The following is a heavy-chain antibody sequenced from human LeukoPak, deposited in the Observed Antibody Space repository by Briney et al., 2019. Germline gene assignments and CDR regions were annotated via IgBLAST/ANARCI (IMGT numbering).Heavy chain of an antibody. J-gene: IGHJ4*02. CDR1: GGSISSYY. V-gene: IGHV4-4*07. CDR2: IHTSAST. CDR3: ARGTEAGLFDY. Sequence: SETLSLTCTVSGGSISSYYWSWIRQPAGKGLEWIGRIHTSASTNYDPSLKSRVTMSVDTSKNQLSLKLSSVTAADTAVYYCARGTEAGLFDYWGQGTLVTVSS.